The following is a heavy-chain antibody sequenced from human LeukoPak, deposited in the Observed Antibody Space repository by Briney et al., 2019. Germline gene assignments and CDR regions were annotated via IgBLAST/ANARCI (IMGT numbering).Heavy chain of an antibody. Sequence: PSETLSLTCTVSGGSISSGGYYWSWIRQPPGKGLEWIGYIYHSGSTYYNPSLKSRVTISVDTSKNQFSLKLSSVTAADTAVYYCARRFEDYGSGSYYTGNWFDPWGQGTLVTVSS. CDR2: IYHSGST. CDR1: GGSISSGGYY. CDR3: ARRFEDYGSGSYYTGNWFDP. J-gene: IGHJ5*02. V-gene: IGHV4-30-2*01. D-gene: IGHD3-10*01.